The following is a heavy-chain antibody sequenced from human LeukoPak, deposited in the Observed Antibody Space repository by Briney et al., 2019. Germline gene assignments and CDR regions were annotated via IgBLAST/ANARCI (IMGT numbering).Heavy chain of an antibody. CDR2: IYYTGIT. J-gene: IGHJ5*02. CDR1: GGSVNSGSYY. CDR3: ARAPFGVVRGWFDP. D-gene: IGHD3-3*01. V-gene: IGHV4-61*01. Sequence: SETLSLTCAVSGGSVNSGSYYWSWIRQHPGKGLEWIGYIYYTGITNYNPSLKSRVAISVDTSKNQFSLKLSSVTAADTAVYYCARAPFGVVRGWFDPWGQGTLVTVSS.